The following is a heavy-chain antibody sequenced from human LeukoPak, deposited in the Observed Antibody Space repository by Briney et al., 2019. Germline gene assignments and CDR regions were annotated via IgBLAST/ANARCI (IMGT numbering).Heavy chain of an antibody. CDR3: ARGRFLEWLTTYYYYYGMDV. J-gene: IGHJ6*02. Sequence: PGGSLRLSCAASGITFSTYAMHWVRQAPGKGLEWVAVVSYDGSNKYYADSVKGRFTISRDNSKNTLYLQMNSLRAEDTAVYYCARGRFLEWLTTYYYYYGMDVWGQGTTVTVSS. CDR1: GITFSTYA. V-gene: IGHV3-30-3*01. D-gene: IGHD3-3*01. CDR2: VSYDGSNK.